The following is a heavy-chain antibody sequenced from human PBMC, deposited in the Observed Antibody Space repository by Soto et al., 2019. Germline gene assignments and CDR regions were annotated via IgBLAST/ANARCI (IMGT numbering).Heavy chain of an antibody. J-gene: IGHJ4*02. V-gene: IGHV3-23*01. D-gene: IGHD2-8*01. CDR1: DFTFDGHG. CDR3: VSWVSAHFDY. Sequence: EVDLLESGGGLVQPGGSLRLSCAASDFTFDGHGMSWVRQAPGKGPEWVSTISPEGFNTHYADSVRGRFIISSDNSRNTVDLHMSSLRVEDTALYYCVSWVSAHFDYWGQGTPVTVSS. CDR2: ISPEGFNT.